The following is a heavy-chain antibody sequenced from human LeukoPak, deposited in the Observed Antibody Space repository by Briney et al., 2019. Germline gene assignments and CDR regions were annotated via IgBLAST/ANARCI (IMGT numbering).Heavy chain of an antibody. Sequence: EGSLRLSCAASGFTFSSYARSWVRQAPGKGLEWISAISGSGGSTYYADSVKGRFTISRDNSKNTLYLQMNSLRAEDTAVYYCAKLIGGSGYYYFGYWGQGTLVTVSS. J-gene: IGHJ4*02. CDR3: AKLIGGSGYYYFGY. D-gene: IGHD3-22*01. V-gene: IGHV3-23*01. CDR1: GFTFSSYA. CDR2: ISGSGGST.